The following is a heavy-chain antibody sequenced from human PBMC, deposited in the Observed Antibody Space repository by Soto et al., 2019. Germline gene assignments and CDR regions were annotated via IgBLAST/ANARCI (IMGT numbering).Heavy chain of an antibody. J-gene: IGHJ4*02. CDR1: GGSISSSSYY. CDR3: ASPHIPDYGDYVYYFDY. D-gene: IGHD4-17*01. CDR2: IYYSGST. Sequence: SETLSLTCTVSGGSISSSSYYWGWIRQPPGKGLEWIGSIYYSGSTYYNPSLKSRVTISVDTSKNQFSLKLSSVTAADTAVYYCASPHIPDYGDYVYYFDYWGQGTLVTVSS. V-gene: IGHV4-39*01.